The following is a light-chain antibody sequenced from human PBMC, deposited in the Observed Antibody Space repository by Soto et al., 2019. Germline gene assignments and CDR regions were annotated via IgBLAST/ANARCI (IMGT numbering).Light chain of an antibody. Sequence: PGERTTLSCRASQSISRYLAWYQQKPGQGPRLLIYGASSRATGTPDRFSGSVSGTDFTLTISRLEPEDFAVYFCQQYGTSQKFGQGTKVDIK. CDR2: GAS. V-gene: IGKV3-20*01. CDR3: QQYGTSQK. J-gene: IGKJ1*01. CDR1: QSISRY.